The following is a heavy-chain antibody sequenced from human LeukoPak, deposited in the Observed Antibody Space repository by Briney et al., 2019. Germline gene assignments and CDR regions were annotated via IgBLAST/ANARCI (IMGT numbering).Heavy chain of an antibody. CDR1: GGSISSYY. J-gene: IGHJ6*03. CDR3: ARDSRLYSSSWYKYYYYYMDV. Sequence: SETLSLTCTVSGGSISSYYWSWIRQPAGKGLEWIGRIYTGGSTNYNPSLKSRVTMSVDTSKNQFSLKLSSVTAADTAVYYCARDSRLYSSSWYKYYYYYMDVWGKGTTVTVSS. D-gene: IGHD6-13*01. V-gene: IGHV4-4*07. CDR2: IYTGGST.